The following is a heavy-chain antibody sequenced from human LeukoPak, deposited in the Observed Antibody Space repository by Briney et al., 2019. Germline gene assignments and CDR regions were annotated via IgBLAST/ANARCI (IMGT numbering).Heavy chain of an antibody. CDR3: ARVSVPAAIRSYYYYMDV. Sequence: ASVKVSCKASGYTFTSYDINWVRQATGQGLEWMGWMNPNSGNTGYAQKFQGRVTITRNTSISTAYMELSSLRSEDTAVYYCARVSVPAAIRSYYYYMDVWGKGTTVTVSS. D-gene: IGHD2-2*02. CDR2: MNPNSGNT. J-gene: IGHJ6*03. V-gene: IGHV1-8*03. CDR1: GYTFTSYD.